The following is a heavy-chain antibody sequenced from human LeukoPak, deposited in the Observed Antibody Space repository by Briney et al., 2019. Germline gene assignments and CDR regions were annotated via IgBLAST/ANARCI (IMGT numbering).Heavy chain of an antibody. CDR2: ISGSGGST. Sequence: PGGSLRLSCAASGFTFSSYAMSWVRQAPGKGLEWVSAISGSGGSTYYADSVKGRFTISRDNSKNTLYLQMNSLRAEDTAVYYCAKDNWVAWYYDFWSGCSEDYWGQGTLVTVSS. J-gene: IGHJ4*02. CDR1: GFTFSSYA. V-gene: IGHV3-23*01. CDR3: AKDNWVAWYYDFWSGCSEDY. D-gene: IGHD3-3*01.